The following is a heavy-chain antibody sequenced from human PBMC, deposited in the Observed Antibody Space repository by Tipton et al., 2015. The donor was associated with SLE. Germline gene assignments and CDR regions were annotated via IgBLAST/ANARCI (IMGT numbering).Heavy chain of an antibody. D-gene: IGHD3-22*01. CDR3: ARGKGFYDSSGYSPFQH. CDR2: IIPIFGTA. CDR1: GGIFSSYA. Sequence: QLVQSGAEVKKPGSSVKVSCKASGGIFSSYAISWVRQAPGQGLEWMGGIIPIFGTANYAQKFQGRVTITTDESTSTAYMELSSLRSEDTAVYYCARGKGFYDSSGYSPFQHWGQGTLVTVSS. J-gene: IGHJ1*01. V-gene: IGHV1-69*05.